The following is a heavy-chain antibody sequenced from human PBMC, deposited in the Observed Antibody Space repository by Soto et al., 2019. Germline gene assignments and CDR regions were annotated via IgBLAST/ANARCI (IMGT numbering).Heavy chain of an antibody. V-gene: IGHV3-7*03. CDR2: IKKDGSEK. D-gene: IGHD6-13*01. J-gene: IGHJ4*02. CDR1: GFTFSSYW. Sequence: EVQLVESGGGLVQPGGSLRLSCGASGFTFSSYWMSWVRQAPGKGLEWVANIKKDGSEKYYVDSVKGRFTISRDNARNSLFLQMNSLSADDTAVYYCARTYSSSWYENDYWGQGTLVTVSS. CDR3: ARTYSSSWYENDY.